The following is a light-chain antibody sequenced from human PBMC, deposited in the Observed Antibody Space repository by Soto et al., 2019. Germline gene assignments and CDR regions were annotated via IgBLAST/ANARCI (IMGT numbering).Light chain of an antibody. CDR3: LLFRGSPT. CDR1: QVVVTAY. CDR2: GAS. Sequence: EIVLTQSPGNLSVSPGERATLSCRASQVVVTAYIHWYQHKPGQAPRLLISGASTRASGIPDRFSGSGVGTYFTLTINRLEPEDCAVYYCLLFRGSPTFGPGSRVHI. V-gene: IGKV3-20*01. J-gene: IGKJ3*01.